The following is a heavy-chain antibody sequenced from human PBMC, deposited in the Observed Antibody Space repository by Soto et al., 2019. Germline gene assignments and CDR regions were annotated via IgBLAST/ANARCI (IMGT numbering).Heavy chain of an antibody. CDR3: ATFCGGDCTTTTCYGDVDY. Sequence: QVQLVQSGAEVKKPGSSVKVSCKASGGIFNRYSVSWVRQAPGQGLEWIGRIIPLFGITNYAQKFQGRVMITADKSTNTAYMEVNGLRSEDTALYYCATFCGGDCTTTTCYGDVDYWGEGTLVTVTS. D-gene: IGHD2-2*01. V-gene: IGHV1-69*02. CDR1: GGIFNRYS. J-gene: IGHJ4*02. CDR2: IIPLFGIT.